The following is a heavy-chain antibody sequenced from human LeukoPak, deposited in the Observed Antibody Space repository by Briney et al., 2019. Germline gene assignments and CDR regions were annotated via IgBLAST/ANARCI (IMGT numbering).Heavy chain of an antibody. CDR2: INHSGST. CDR3: ARRIVVVPAAMADYYYGMDV. J-gene: IGHJ6*02. Sequence: SETLSLTCAVYGGSFSGYYWSWIRQPPGKGLEWIGEINHSGSTNHNPSLKSRVTISVDTSKNQFSLKLSSVTAADTAVYYCARRIVVVPAAMADYYYGMDVWGQGTTVTVSS. D-gene: IGHD2-2*01. CDR1: GGSFSGYY. V-gene: IGHV4-34*01.